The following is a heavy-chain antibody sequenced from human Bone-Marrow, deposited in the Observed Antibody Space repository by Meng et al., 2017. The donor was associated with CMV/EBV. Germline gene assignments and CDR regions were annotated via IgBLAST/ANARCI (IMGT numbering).Heavy chain of an antibody. J-gene: IGHJ6*02. D-gene: IGHD3-10*01. CDR1: GFTFSSYA. V-gene: IGHV3-30-3*01. Sequence: GGSLRLSCAVSGFTFSSYAMHWVRQAQGKGLEWVAVISYDGSNKYYADSVKGRFTISRDNSKNTLYLQMNSLRAEDTAVYYCARGTGLLWSTYGMDGWGQGTTVTVSS. CDR3: ARGTGLLWSTYGMDG. CDR2: ISYDGSNK.